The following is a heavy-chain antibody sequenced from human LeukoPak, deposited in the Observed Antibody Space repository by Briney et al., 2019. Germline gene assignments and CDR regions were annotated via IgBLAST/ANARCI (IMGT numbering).Heavy chain of an antibody. CDR2: INPNSGGT. D-gene: IGHD1-26*01. Sequence: ASVKVSCKASGYTFTGYHMHWVRQAPGQGLEWMGWINPNSGGTNYAQKFQGRVTMTRDTSISTAYMELSGLRSDDTAVYYCARDRSGSYPEGDAFDIWGQGTMVTVSS. V-gene: IGHV1-2*02. J-gene: IGHJ3*02. CDR1: GYTFTGYH. CDR3: ARDRSGSYPEGDAFDI.